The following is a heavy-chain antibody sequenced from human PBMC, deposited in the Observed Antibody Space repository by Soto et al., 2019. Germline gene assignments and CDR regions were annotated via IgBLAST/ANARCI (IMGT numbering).Heavy chain of an antibody. CDR3: ARAGQQLAWYFDL. CDR1: GYTFTSYG. Sequence: ASVKVSCKASGYTFTSYGISWVRQAPGQGLEWMGWISAYNGNTNYAQKFQGRVTITADESTSTAYMELSSLRSEDTAVYYCARAGQQLAWYFDLWGRGTLVTVSS. CDR2: ISAYNGNT. J-gene: IGHJ2*01. V-gene: IGHV1-18*01. D-gene: IGHD6-13*01.